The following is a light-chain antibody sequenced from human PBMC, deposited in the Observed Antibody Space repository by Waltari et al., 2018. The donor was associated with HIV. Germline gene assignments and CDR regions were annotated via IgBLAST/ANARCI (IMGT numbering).Light chain of an antibody. CDR3: QQYDILPYT. V-gene: IGKV1-33*01. CDR1: QDINY. CDR2: AAS. Sequence: DIQMTQSPSSLSASVGDRVTIACQASQDINYLAWYQVKPGKAPKLLIYAASDLETGVPSRFSGSGSVTDFSFTISSLQPEDIATYYCQQYDILPYTFGQGTKLEIK. J-gene: IGKJ2*01.